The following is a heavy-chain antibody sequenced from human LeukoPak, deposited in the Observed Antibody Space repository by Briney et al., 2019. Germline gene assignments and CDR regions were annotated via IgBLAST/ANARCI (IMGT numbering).Heavy chain of an antibody. J-gene: IGHJ4*02. D-gene: IGHD3-16*01. CDR2: MNPNSGNT. CDR1: GYTFTSYD. Sequence: ASVKVSCKASGYTFTSYDINWVRQATGQGLEWMGWMNPNSGNTGYAQKFQGRVTMTRNTSISTAYMELSSLRSEDTAVYYCATTFGATAQADYWGQGNLVTVSS. V-gene: IGHV1-8*01. CDR3: ATTFGATAQADY.